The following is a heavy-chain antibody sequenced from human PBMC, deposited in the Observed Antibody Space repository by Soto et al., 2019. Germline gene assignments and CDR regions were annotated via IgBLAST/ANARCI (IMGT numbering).Heavy chain of an antibody. V-gene: IGHV3-73*01. D-gene: IGHD1-26*01. CDR3: TPEGAGFGY. CDR2: VRSKAKTYAT. Sequence: PGGSLRLSCAVSGITFSDSAMHWVRQASGEGLEWVGRVRSKAKTYATAYAASVKGRFTISRDDSKNTAYLQMNSLKTEDTAVYYCTPEGAGFGYWGQGTLVTVSS. J-gene: IGHJ4*02. CDR1: GITFSDSA.